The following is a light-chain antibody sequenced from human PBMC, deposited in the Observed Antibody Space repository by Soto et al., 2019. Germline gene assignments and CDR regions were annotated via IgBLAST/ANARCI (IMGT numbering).Light chain of an antibody. CDR1: SSDIGTYNY. V-gene: IGLV2-14*03. CDR2: EVS. CDR3: CSCTPSRTV. J-gene: IGLJ2*01. Sequence: QSALTQPASVSGSPGQSITISCTGTSSDIGTYNYVSWYQQHTGRAPKLIIYEVSNRPSVVSSRFSCSRSANTASLTSAGLQTEAEADYYCCSCTPSRTVFGGGTKLTVL.